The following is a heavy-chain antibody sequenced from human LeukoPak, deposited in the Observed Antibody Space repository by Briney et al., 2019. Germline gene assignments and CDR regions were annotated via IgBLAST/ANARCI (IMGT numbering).Heavy chain of an antibody. CDR1: GGSISSNSYY. J-gene: IGHJ6*03. CDR2: INHSGST. V-gene: IGHV4-39*07. Sequence: SETLSLTCTVSGGSISSNSYYWAWIRQPPGKGLEWIGEINHSGSTNYNPSLKSRVTISVDTSKNQFSLKLSSVTAADTAVYYCARGRSNPSSARRYMDVWGKGTTVTVSS. D-gene: IGHD2-2*01. CDR3: ARGRSNPSSARRYMDV.